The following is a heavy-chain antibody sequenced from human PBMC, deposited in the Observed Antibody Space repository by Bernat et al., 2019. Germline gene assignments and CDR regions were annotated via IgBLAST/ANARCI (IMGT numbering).Heavy chain of an antibody. D-gene: IGHD5-24*01. Sequence: QVQLVESGGGVVQPGRSLRLSCAASGFTFSSYGMHWVRQAPGKGLEWVAVISYDGSNKYYADSVKGRFTSSRDNSKNTLYLQMNSLRAEDTAVYYCAKDGREMATIFFFDYWGQGTLVTVSS. CDR2: ISYDGSNK. J-gene: IGHJ4*02. CDR1: GFTFSSYG. CDR3: AKDGREMATIFFFDY. V-gene: IGHV3-30*18.